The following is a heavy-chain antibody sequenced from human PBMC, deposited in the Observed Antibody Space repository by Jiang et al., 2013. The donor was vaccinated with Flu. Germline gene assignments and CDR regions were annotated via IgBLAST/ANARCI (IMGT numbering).Heavy chain of an antibody. Sequence: GGGVVQPGRSLRLSCAASGFTFSSYGMHWVRQAPGKGLEWVAVISYDGSNKYYADSVKGRFTISRDNSKNTLYLQMNSLRAEDTAVYYCAKDVYYDYVWGSYRYTYDAFDIWGQGTMVTVSS. CDR3: AKDVYYDYVWGSYRYTYDAFDI. V-gene: IGHV3-30*18. D-gene: IGHD3-16*02. CDR1: GFTFSSYG. J-gene: IGHJ3*02. CDR2: ISYDGSNK.